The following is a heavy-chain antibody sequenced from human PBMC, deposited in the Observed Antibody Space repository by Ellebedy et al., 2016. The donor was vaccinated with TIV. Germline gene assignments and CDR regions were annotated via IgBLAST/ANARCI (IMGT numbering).Heavy chain of an antibody. Sequence: GESLKISCRGSGYSFTKYWIGWVRQKPGKGLGWTGIIYPSDSDTRYSPSLPGQVTISADRSINTAYLQWSSLKASDTAIYYCARQGSDGMDVWGQGTTVTVS. D-gene: IGHD2-15*01. CDR2: IYPSDSDT. CDR3: ARQGSDGMDV. CDR1: GYSFTKYW. V-gene: IGHV5-51*01. J-gene: IGHJ6*02.